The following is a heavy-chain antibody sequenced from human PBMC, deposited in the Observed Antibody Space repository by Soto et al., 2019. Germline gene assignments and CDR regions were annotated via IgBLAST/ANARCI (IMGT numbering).Heavy chain of an antibody. D-gene: IGHD2-2*01. CDR3: ATDIVVVPAGAHRDYYYYYGMDV. CDR1: GYTFSHYW. V-gene: IGHV3-21*01. Sequence: GGSLRLSCAASGYTFSHYWMHWVRQAPGKGLEWVSSISSSSSYIYYADSVKGRFTISRDNAKNSLYLQMNSLRAEDTAVYYCATDIVVVPAGAHRDYYYYYGMDVWGQGTTVTVSS. J-gene: IGHJ6*02. CDR2: ISSSSSYI.